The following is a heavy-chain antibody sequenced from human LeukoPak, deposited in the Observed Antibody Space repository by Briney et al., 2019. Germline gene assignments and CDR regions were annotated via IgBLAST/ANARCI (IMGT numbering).Heavy chain of an antibody. V-gene: IGHV3-21*01. CDR3: SRGGRSSPSDY. J-gene: IGHJ4*02. Sequence: KAGGSLRLSCAASGFTLSDYALNWVRQAPRKGLEWVSTISRTSDRIYYAESVKGRFTISRDDARKSLFLQMDSLRADDTAIYYCSRGGRSSPSDYWGRGTLVTVSS. CDR1: GFTLSDYA. CDR2: ISRTSDRI. D-gene: IGHD6-6*01.